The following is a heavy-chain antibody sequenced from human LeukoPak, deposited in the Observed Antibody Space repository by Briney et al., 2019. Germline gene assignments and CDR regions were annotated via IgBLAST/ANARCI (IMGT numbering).Heavy chain of an antibody. J-gene: IGHJ4*02. V-gene: IGHV3-13*01. CDR3: ARGGSGWTNFDY. CDR2: IGLAGDT. D-gene: IGHD6-19*01. CDR1: GFTFSKYD. Sequence: GGSLRLSCAASGFTFSKYDMHWVRQTTRKGLEWVSAIGLAGDTYYPDSLTGRFTISRENAKNSLYLQMNSLRAEDTAVYYCARGGSGWTNFDYWGQGSLVTVSS.